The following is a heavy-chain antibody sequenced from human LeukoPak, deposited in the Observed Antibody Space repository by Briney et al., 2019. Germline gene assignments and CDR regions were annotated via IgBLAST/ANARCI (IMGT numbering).Heavy chain of an antibody. V-gene: IGHV4-38-2*02. D-gene: IGHD6-13*01. CDR2: IYYSGST. Sequence: SETLSLTCSVSGMSITSRHYWGWIRQPPGKGLEWIGSIYYSGSTYYNPSLKSRVTISVDTSKNQFSLKLSSGTAADTAVYYCASPYSSSWYFQHWGQGTLVTVSS. CDR3: ASPYSSSWYFQH. CDR1: GMSITSRHY. J-gene: IGHJ1*01.